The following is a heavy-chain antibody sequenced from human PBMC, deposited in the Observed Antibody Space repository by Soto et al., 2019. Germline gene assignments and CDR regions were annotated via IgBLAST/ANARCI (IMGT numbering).Heavy chain of an antibody. CDR3: ARDLWVEPELYHYAMDV. CDR2: IFYSGTT. D-gene: IGHD1-1*01. V-gene: IGHV4-30-4*08. J-gene: IGHJ6*02. Sequence: QVQLQESGPGLVRPSQTLSLTCTVSGDSISSADYYWSWIRQNPGKGLEWIGHIFYSGTTYYNPSLKSRLTISVDTSKSHCSRRPTSVTAADTAVYYCARDLWVEPELYHYAMDVGGQGTTVTVPS. CDR1: GDSISSADYY.